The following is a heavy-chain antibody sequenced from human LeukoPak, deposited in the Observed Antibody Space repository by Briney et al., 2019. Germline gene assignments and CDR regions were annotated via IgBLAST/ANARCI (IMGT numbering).Heavy chain of an antibody. D-gene: IGHD3-10*01. V-gene: IGHV4-34*01. CDR1: GGSFSGYY. CDR2: INHSGST. Sequence: SETLSLTCAVYGGSFSGYYWSWIRQPPGKGLEWIGEINHSGSTNYNPSLKSRVTISVDTSKNQFSLKLSSVTAADTAVYYCARAGEYYSSGSPSYYYYYGMDVWGQGTTVTVSS. CDR3: ARAGEYYSSGSPSYYYYYGMDV. J-gene: IGHJ6*02.